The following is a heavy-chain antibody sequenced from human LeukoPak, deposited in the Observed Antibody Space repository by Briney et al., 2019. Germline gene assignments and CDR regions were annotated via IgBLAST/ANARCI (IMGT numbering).Heavy chain of an antibody. V-gene: IGHV3-74*01. J-gene: IGHJ4*02. Sequence: GGSLRLSCAASGFIFTRHWMYWVRQVPGKGLVWVSRINTDGSITNYTDSVKGRSTISRDNAKNTLYLQMNSLNDEDTAVYYCVRDPRGDGSSTFGYWGQGTLVTVSS. CDR3: VRDPRGDGSSTFGY. CDR1: GFIFTRHW. CDR2: INTDGSIT. D-gene: IGHD1-26*01.